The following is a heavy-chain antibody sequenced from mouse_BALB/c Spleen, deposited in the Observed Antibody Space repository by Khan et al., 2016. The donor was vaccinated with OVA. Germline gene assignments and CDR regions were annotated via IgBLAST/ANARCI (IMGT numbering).Heavy chain of an antibody. CDR3: ARHGGFNPYYAMDY. CDR2: ISNGGSYT. CDR1: GFAFNSYD. J-gene: IGHJ4*01. V-gene: IGHV5-9*02. Sequence: EVQLVESGGGLAQPGGSLKLSCAASGFAFNSYDMSWVRQTPERSLEWVALISNGGSYTSYPDSVKGRFTISRDNARNTLYLQVSSLRSEDTALYYCARHGGFNPYYAMDYWGQGTSVTVSS.